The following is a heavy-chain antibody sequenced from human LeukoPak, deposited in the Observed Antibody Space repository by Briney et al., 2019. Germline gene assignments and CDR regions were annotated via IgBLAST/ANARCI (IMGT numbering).Heavy chain of an antibody. CDR2: MNPNSGNT. Sequence: ASVKVSCKASGYTFTSSDINWVRQATGQGLEWMGWMNPNSGNTGYAQKFQGRVTMTRNTSISTAYMELSSLRSEDTAVYYCARGPSAAGYYYYYYMDVWGKGTTVTISS. CDR1: GYTFTSSD. J-gene: IGHJ6*03. V-gene: IGHV1-8*01. D-gene: IGHD6-13*01. CDR3: ARGPSAAGYYYYYYMDV.